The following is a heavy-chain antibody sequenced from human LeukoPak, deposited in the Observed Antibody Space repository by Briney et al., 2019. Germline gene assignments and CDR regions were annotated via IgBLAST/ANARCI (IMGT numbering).Heavy chain of an antibody. V-gene: IGHV1-2*02. Sequence: ASVKVSCKASGYTFTGYYMHWVRQAPGQGLEWMGWINPNSGGTNYAQKFQGRVTMTRDTSISTAYMELSRLRSDGTAVYYCARDSRYCSGGSCFFWFDPWGQGTLVTVSS. D-gene: IGHD2-15*01. CDR2: INPNSGGT. CDR1: GYTFTGYY. J-gene: IGHJ5*02. CDR3: ARDSRYCSGGSCFFWFDP.